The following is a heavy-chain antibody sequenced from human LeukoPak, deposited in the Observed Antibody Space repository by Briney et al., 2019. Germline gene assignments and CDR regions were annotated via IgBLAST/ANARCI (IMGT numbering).Heavy chain of an antibody. V-gene: IGHV3-30-3*01. Sequence: GGSLRLSCAASGFTFSSYAMHWVRQAPGKGLEWVAVISYDGSNKYYADSVKGRFTISRDNSKNTLYLQMNGLRAEDTAVYYCARGPYYDFWSGSLSDAFDIWGQGTMVTVSS. D-gene: IGHD3-3*01. J-gene: IGHJ3*02. CDR3: ARGPYYDFWSGSLSDAFDI. CDR1: GFTFSSYA. CDR2: ISYDGSNK.